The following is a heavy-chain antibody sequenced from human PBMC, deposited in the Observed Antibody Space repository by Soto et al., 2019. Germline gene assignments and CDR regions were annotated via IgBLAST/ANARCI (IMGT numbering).Heavy chain of an antibody. CDR3: ARDQTDSGGYSDS. CDR2: IWNDGSNK. Sequence: PGGPLRPSFGAFGFPFRRFGIHWVGQAGEKGLERLAIIWNDGSNKYYAASVKGRFTISRDNPKNTVYLQVSNMRAEDTVEYFCARDQTDSGGYSDSWGQGTLVTVSS. J-gene: IGHJ4*02. CDR1: GFPFRRFG. D-gene: IGHD2-15*01. V-gene: IGHV3-33*01.